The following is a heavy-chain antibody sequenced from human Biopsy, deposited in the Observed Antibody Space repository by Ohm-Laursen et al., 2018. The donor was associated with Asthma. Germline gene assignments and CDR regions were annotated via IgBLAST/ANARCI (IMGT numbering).Heavy chain of an antibody. CDR2: ISYDGFNK. CDR3: AKDVFPGWELRRGPDY. J-gene: IGHJ4*02. V-gene: IGHV3-30*18. CDR1: GFTFSTYG. D-gene: IGHD1-26*01. Sequence: SLRLSCTASGFTFSTYGMHWVRQAPGKGLEWVAVISYDGFNKDYGDSVKGRFTISRDNSRNTLHLQMNSLRAEDTAVYYCAKDVFPGWELRRGPDYWGQGTLVTVSS.